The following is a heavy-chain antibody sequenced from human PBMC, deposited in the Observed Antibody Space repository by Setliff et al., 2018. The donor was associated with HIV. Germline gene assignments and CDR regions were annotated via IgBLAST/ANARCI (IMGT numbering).Heavy chain of an antibody. D-gene: IGHD3-16*01. Sequence: LRLSCAASGFTFTISWMNWVRQAPGKGLEWVANINPDGSHRDYVDSVKGRFTISRDDAKNSLYLQMNSLRAEDTAVYYCARDRAYASFDYWSQGALVTVSS. CDR1: GFTFTISW. CDR3: ARDRAYASFDY. J-gene: IGHJ4*02. V-gene: IGHV3-7*03. CDR2: INPDGSHR.